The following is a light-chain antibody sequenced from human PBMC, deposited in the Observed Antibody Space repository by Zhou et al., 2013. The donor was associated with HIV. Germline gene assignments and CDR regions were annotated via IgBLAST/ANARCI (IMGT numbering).Light chain of an antibody. CDR3: QQYERGPPWT. CDR2: GAS. CDR1: ESISRN. Sequence: IVLTQSPVTLYVSPGGRATLSCRASESISRNLAWYQHRSGQPPRLLIYGASSRATGVPAGSLAVGLGQSSLSPSTVCNLKILRLYFCQQYERGPPWTFGQGTKV. V-gene: IGKV3-15*01. J-gene: IGKJ1*01.